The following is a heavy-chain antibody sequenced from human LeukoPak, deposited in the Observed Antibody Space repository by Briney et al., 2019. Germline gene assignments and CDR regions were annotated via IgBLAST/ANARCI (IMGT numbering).Heavy chain of an antibody. CDR2: IYYSGGT. CDR1: GGSISSGGYY. D-gene: IGHD1-1*01. J-gene: IGHJ4*02. CDR3: ARGLKKRAFFDY. V-gene: IGHV4-31*03. Sequence: SQTLSLTCTVSGGSISSGGYYWSWIRQHPGKGLEWIGYIYYSGGTYYNPSLKSRVTISVDTSKNQFSLKLSSVTAADTAVYYCARGLKKRAFFDYWGQGTLVTVSS.